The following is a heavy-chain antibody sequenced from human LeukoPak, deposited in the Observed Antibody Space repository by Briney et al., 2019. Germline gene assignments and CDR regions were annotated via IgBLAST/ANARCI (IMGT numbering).Heavy chain of an antibody. CDR2: VYYSGSA. CDR3: ASAIFVENAFDI. J-gene: IGHJ3*02. CDR1: GGSISSYW. V-gene: IGHV4-59*01. D-gene: IGHD3-3*01. Sequence: SETLSLTCTVSGGSISSYWWSWIRQPPGKGLEWIGYVYYSGSAHYNPSLKSRVTISVDTSKSQFSLKMSSVTAEDTAVYYCASAIFVENAFDIWGQGTMVTVSS.